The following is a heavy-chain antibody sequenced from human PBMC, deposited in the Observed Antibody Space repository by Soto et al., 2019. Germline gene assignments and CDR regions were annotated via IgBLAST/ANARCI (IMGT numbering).Heavy chain of an antibody. D-gene: IGHD3-22*01. Sequence: SVKVSCKASGGTFSSYAISWVRQAPGQGLEWMGGIIPIFGTANYAQKFQGRVTITADESTSTAYMELSSLRSEDAAVYYCARGTTSDYYDSSGYYDYWGQGTLVTVSS. J-gene: IGHJ4*02. CDR2: IIPIFGTA. CDR3: ARGTTSDYYDSSGYYDY. V-gene: IGHV1-69*13. CDR1: GGTFSSYA.